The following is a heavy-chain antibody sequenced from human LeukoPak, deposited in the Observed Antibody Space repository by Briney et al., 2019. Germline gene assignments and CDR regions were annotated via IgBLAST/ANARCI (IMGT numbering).Heavy chain of an antibody. CDR1: GFTFSSYG. CDR2: ISYDGSNK. D-gene: IGHD3-10*01. CDR3: AKGDGSGSYYYIDV. J-gene: IGHJ6*03. V-gene: IGHV3-30*18. Sequence: GGSLRLSCAASGFTFSSYGMHWVRQAPGKGLEWVAVISYDGSNKYYADSVKGRFTISRDNSKNTLYLQMNNLRPEDTAVYYCAKGDGSGSYYYIDVWGKGTTVIISS.